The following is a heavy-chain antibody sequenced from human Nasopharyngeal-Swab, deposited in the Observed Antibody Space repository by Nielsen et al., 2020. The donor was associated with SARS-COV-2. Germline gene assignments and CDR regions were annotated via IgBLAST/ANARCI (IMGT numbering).Heavy chain of an antibody. V-gene: IGHV4-39*01. Sequence: SETLSLTCTVSGGSMSTRSDYWGWIRKPPGKGLEWIANIHRYGNSYFNPSLKSRVTIDIDTSTNQFSLKLYAVTAADTAVYFCARRDASGIYNSDYFDYWGQGILVTVSS. D-gene: IGHD3-10*01. CDR2: IHRYGNS. J-gene: IGHJ4*02. CDR3: ARRDASGIYNSDYFDY. CDR1: GGSMSTRSDY.